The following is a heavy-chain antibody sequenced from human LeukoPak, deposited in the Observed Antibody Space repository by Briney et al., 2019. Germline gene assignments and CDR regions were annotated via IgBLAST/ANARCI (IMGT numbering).Heavy chain of an antibody. J-gene: IGHJ4*02. D-gene: IGHD3-10*01. CDR1: GFTFSSYS. Sequence: GGSLRLSCAASGFTFSSYSMNWVRQAPGKGLEWVSVIYYGGTTYYADSVKGRFTISRDISKNTFYLQMSSLTADDAALYYCAKDQQGGAGSGRFDYWGQGTLVTVSS. CDR2: IYYGGTT. CDR3: AKDQQGGAGSGRFDY. V-gene: IGHV3-NL1*01.